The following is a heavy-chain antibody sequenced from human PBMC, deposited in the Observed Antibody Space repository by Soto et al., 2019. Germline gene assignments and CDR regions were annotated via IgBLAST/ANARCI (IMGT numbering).Heavy chain of an antibody. V-gene: IGHV3-21*01. CDR1: GFTFSSYS. CDR3: ARVSGSSRMYYFDY. CDR2: ISSSSSYI. D-gene: IGHD6-19*01. Sequence: EVQLVESGGGLVKPGGSLRLSCAASGFTFSSYSMNCLRQAPGKGLEWVSSISSSSSYIYYADSVKGRFTISRDNAKNSLYLQMNSLRAEDMAVYYCARVSGSSRMYYFDYWGQGTMVTVSS. J-gene: IGHJ4*02.